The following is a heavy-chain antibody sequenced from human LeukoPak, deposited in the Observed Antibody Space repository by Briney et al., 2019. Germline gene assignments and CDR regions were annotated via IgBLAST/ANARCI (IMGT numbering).Heavy chain of an antibody. D-gene: IGHD1-26*01. CDR2: IYYSGST. Sequence: SETLSLTCTVSGGSISSYYWSWIRQPPGKGLEWIGYIYYSGSTNYNPSLKSRVTISVDTSRNQFSLKLSSVTAADTAVYYCARHPRSGSYFDYWGQGTLVTVSS. J-gene: IGHJ4*02. CDR1: GGSISSYY. V-gene: IGHV4-59*08. CDR3: ARHPRSGSYFDY.